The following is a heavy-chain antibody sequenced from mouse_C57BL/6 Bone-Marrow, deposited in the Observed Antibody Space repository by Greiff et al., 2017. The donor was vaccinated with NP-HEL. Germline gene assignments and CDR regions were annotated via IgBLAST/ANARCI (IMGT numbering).Heavy chain of an antibody. CDR3: ARQGIYYDYNYAMDY. Sequence: EVKLMESGGGLVQPGGSLKLSCAASGFTFSDYGMPWVRQAPRKGPEWVAFISNLAYSTYYADTFTGRFTISRENAKNTLYLEMSSLRSEDTAMYYCARQGIYYDYNYAMDYWGQGTSVTVSS. D-gene: IGHD2-4*01. CDR2: ISNLAYST. CDR1: GFTFSDYG. V-gene: IGHV5-15*01. J-gene: IGHJ4*01.